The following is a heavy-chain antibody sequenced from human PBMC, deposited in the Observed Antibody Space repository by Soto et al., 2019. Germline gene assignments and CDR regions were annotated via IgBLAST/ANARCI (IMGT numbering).Heavy chain of an antibody. D-gene: IGHD6-19*01. CDR2: IGNLHSSGNT. Sequence: SETLSLTCTVSGGSISRSDYFWGWIRQTPGKGLEWIGSIGNLHSSGNTYYSPSLKSRVTVSVDTSKNQLSLRLNSVTAADAAVYYCVRHYISAWQFKHWGQGTLVNVSS. J-gene: IGHJ1*01. CDR1: GGSISRSDYF. V-gene: IGHV4-39*01. CDR3: VRHYISAWQFKH.